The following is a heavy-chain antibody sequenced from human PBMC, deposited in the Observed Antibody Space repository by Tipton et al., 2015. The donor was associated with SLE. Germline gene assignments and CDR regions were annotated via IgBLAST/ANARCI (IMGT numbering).Heavy chain of an antibody. J-gene: IGHJ2*01. D-gene: IGHD3-22*01. CDR2: IGTAGDT. Sequence: ALRLSCAASGFTFSSYDMHWVRQATGKGLEWVSAIGTAGDTYYPGSVKGPFTISRENAKNSLYLQMNSLRAGDTAVYYCAGGGLDYYYDGSCYPPWNFDLWGRGTLVTVSS. CDR3: AGGGLDYYYDGSCYPPWNFDL. V-gene: IGHV3-13*01. CDR1: GFTFSSYD.